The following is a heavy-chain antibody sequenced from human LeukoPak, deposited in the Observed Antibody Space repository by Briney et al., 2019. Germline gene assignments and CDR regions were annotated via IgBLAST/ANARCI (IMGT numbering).Heavy chain of an antibody. D-gene: IGHD1-7*01. CDR2: IYYSGST. V-gene: IGHV4-39*07. J-gene: IGHJ5*02. Sequence: SETLSLNCTVSAGSISSSSYYWGWIRQPPGKGVEWVGRIYYSGSTYYNQSLKSRVTISVDTSKNQFSLNLSSVTAADTAVYYCARDYEITGTKNWFDRWGQGTLVTVSS. CDR3: ARDYEITGTKNWFDR. CDR1: AGSISSSSYY.